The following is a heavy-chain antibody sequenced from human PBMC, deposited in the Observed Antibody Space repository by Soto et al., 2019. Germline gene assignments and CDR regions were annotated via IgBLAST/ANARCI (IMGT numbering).Heavy chain of an antibody. CDR1: AFTFTRYS. CDR2: ISSTTNYI. Sequence: GGSLRLSCAASAFTFTRYSMNWVRPAPGKGLEWVSSISSTTNYIYYGDSMKGRFTISRDNAKNPLYLEMNSLRAEDTAVYYCARESEDLTSNFDYWGQGTLVTVSS. CDR3: ARESEDLTSNFDY. V-gene: IGHV3-21*06. J-gene: IGHJ4*02.